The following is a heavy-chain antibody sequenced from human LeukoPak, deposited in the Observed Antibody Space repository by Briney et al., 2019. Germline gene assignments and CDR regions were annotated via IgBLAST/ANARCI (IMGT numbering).Heavy chain of an antibody. Sequence: SETLSLTCAVYGGSFSGYYWSWIRQPPGKGLEWIGYIYYSGSTNYNPSLKSRVTISVDTSNNQFSLKLSSVTAAETAVYYCARHDSSGPYNAFDIWGQGTMVTVSS. J-gene: IGHJ3*02. CDR1: GGSFSGYY. D-gene: IGHD3-22*01. CDR3: ARHDSSGPYNAFDI. V-gene: IGHV4-59*08. CDR2: IYYSGST.